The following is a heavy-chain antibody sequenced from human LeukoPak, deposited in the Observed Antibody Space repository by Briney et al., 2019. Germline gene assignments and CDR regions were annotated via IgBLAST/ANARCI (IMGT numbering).Heavy chain of an antibody. D-gene: IGHD5-12*01. CDR2: IRSKAYGGTT. CDR1: GFTFGDYA. Sequence: PGGSLRLSCTASGFTFGDYAMSWVRQAPGRGLEWVGFIRSKAYGGTTEYAASVKGRFTISRDDSKSIAYLQMNSLKTEDTAVYYCTRVPGCSGYGRYWGQGTLVTVSS. J-gene: IGHJ4*02. V-gene: IGHV3-49*04. CDR3: TRVPGCSGYGRY.